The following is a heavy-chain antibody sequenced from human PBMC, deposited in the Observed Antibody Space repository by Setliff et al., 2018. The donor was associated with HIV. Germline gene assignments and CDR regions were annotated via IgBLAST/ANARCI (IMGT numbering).Heavy chain of an antibody. CDR3: ATLRIVGATEFDY. V-gene: IGHV1-69-2*01. J-gene: IGHJ4*02. CDR1: GYTFTNYF. D-gene: IGHD1-26*01. Sequence: ASVKVSCKASGYTFTNYFMHWVRQAPGEGLEWVGRVNPEDGATLYALKFQGSVTISAETSTDTTYLSLTSLRSQETAVYYWATLRIVGATEFDYWVKGTVFTVSS. CDR2: VNPEDGAT.